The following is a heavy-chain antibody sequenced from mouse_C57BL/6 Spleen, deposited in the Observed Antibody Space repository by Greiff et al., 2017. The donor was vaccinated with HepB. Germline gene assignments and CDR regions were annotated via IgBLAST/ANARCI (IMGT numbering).Heavy chain of an antibody. CDR1: GFTFSDYY. Sequence: EVQLVESEGGLVQPGSSMKLSCTASGFTFSDYYMAWVRQVPEKGLEWVANINYDGSSTYYLDSLKSRFIISRDNAKNILYLQMSSLKSEDTATYYCARDKALDYYGSDWYFDVWGTGTTVTVSS. CDR2: INYDGSST. V-gene: IGHV5-16*01. CDR3: ARDKALDYYGSDWYFDV. J-gene: IGHJ1*03. D-gene: IGHD1-1*01.